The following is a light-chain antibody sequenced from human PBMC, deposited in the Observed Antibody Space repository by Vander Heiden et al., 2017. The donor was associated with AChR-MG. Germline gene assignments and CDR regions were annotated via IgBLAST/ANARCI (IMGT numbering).Light chain of an antibody. V-gene: IGKV1-8*01. CDR2: AAS. Sequence: AIRITQSPSSLSASTGDRVTITCRASQGISSYLAWYQQKPGKAPKLLIYAASTLQSGVPSRFSGSGYGTDFTLTISCLQSEDFATYYCQQYDSYPMYTFGQGTKLEIK. CDR3: QQYDSYPMYT. J-gene: IGKJ2*01. CDR1: QGISSY.